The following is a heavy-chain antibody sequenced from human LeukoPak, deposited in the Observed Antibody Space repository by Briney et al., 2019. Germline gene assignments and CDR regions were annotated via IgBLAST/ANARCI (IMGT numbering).Heavy chain of an antibody. Sequence: PSETLSLTCTVSGDSITNYHWSWIRQPPGKGLEYIGYISYSGTTSYNPSLESRVTISVDTSKNQFSLKLTSVTAADTAVYYCARDKGLPQAFDIWGQGTMVTVSS. CDR2: ISYSGTT. CDR3: ARDKGLPQAFDI. D-gene: IGHD5/OR15-5a*01. J-gene: IGHJ3*02. CDR1: GDSITNYH. V-gene: IGHV4-59*01.